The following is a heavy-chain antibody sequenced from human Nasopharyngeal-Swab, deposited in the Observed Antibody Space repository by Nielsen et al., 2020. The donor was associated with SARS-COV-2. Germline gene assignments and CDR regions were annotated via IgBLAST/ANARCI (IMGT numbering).Heavy chain of an antibody. Sequence: GGSLRLSCAASGFTFSSYWMHWVRQAPGKGLVWVSRINSDGSSTSYADSVKGRFTISRDNTKNTLYLQMNSLRAEDTAVYYCHLRSGGSGDYWGQGTLVTVSS. D-gene: IGHD2-15*01. J-gene: IGHJ4*02. CDR1: GFTFSSYW. CDR3: HLRSGGSGDY. CDR2: INSDGSST. V-gene: IGHV3-74*01.